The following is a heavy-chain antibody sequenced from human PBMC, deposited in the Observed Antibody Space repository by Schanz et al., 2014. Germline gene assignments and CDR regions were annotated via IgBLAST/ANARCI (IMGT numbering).Heavy chain of an antibody. Sequence: QLQLQESGPGLVKPSETLSLTCTVSGGSISSGESYWGWIRQSPEEGLQYIGSVYFSGTTAYSPSLKGRVTISVDTSKNQFSLRLTSVTAADTAVYFCARHGGYYDVLNSFDIWGQGTLVTVSS. V-gene: IGHV4-39*01. CDR3: ARHGGYYDVLNSFDI. D-gene: IGHD3-16*01. CDR2: VYFSGTT. CDR1: GGSISSGESY. J-gene: IGHJ5*02.